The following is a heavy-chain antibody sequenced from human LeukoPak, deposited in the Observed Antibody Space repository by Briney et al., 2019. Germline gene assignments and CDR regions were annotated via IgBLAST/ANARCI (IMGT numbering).Heavy chain of an antibody. D-gene: IGHD4-23*01. CDR1: GGSISSGGYY. CDR3: ARADPDYGGNSAEYFQH. J-gene: IGHJ1*01. V-gene: IGHV4-39*07. CDR2: INHSGST. Sequence: SETLSLTCTVSGGSISSGGYYWSWIRQHPGKGLEWIGEINHSGSTNYNPSLKSRVTISVDTSKNQFSLKLSSVTAADTAVYYCARADPDYGGNSAEYFQHWGHGTLVTVSS.